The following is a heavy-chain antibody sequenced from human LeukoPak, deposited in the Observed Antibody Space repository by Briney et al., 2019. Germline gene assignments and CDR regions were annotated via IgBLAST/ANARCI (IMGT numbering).Heavy chain of an antibody. CDR2: ISGSGGST. CDR1: GVTVGTNS. V-gene: IGHV3-23*01. Sequence: GGSLRLSCAASGVTVGTNSMSWVRQAPGKGLEWVSAISGSGGSTYYADSVKGRFTISRDNSKNTLYLQMNSLRAEDTAVYYCAKDTFIEAAGYYFDYWGQGGLVSVCS. J-gene: IGHJ4*02. D-gene: IGHD6-13*01. CDR3: AKDTFIEAAGYYFDY.